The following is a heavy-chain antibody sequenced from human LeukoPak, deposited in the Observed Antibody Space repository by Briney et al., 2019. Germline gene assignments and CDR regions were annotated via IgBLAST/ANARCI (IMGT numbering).Heavy chain of an antibody. CDR3: ARAGAGYCSTTSCYYFDY. V-gene: IGHV3-48*01. CDR1: GFTFSSYS. D-gene: IGHD2-2*03. J-gene: IGHJ4*02. Sequence: PGGSLRLSCAASGFTFSSYSMNWVRQAPGKGLERVSYISRSSSTIYYADSVKGRFTISRDNAKNSLYLQMNSLRAEDTAVYYCARAGAGYCSTTSCYYFDYWGQGTLVTVSS. CDR2: ISRSSSTI.